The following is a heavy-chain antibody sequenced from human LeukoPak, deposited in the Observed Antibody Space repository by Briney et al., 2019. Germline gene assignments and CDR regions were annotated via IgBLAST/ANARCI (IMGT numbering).Heavy chain of an antibody. CDR1: GGTFSSYA. CDR3: AREGTTSPYSNSWFDP. Sequence: SVKVSCKASGGTFSSYAISWVRQAPGQGLEWMGGIIPIFGTANYARKFQGRVTITADESTSTAYMELSSLRSEDTAVYYCAREGTTSPYSNSWFDPWGQGTLVTVSS. J-gene: IGHJ5*02. CDR2: IIPIFGTA. V-gene: IGHV1-69*01. D-gene: IGHD4-11*01.